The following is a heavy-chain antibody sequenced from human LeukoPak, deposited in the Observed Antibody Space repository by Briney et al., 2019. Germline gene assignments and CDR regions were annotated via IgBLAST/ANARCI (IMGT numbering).Heavy chain of an antibody. V-gene: IGHV1-2*02. Sequence: ASVKVSCKASGYTFTGYYIHWVRQAPGQGLEWMGWINPNSGGTNYAQKFQGRVTMTRDTSISTAYMELSRLRSDDTAVYYCARSTWIQLWYGDYYGVDVWGQGTTVTASS. CDR1: GYTFTGYY. J-gene: IGHJ6*02. CDR2: INPNSGGT. D-gene: IGHD5-18*01. CDR3: ARSTWIQLWYGDYYGVDV.